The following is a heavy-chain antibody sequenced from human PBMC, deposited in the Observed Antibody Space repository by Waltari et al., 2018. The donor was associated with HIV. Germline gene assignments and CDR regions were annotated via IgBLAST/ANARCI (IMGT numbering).Heavy chain of an antibody. D-gene: IGHD2-8*01. CDR1: GSTFPGYY. J-gene: IGHJ4*02. CDR2: INPISGGT. Sequence: QVQLVQSGAEVKKPGASVKVSCKASGSTFPGYYIHWVRQAPGQGLEWMGRINPISGGTDYAQKFQGRVTMTRDTSISTAYMELRRLRSDDTAVYFCTRIPKVGVYFDYWGQGTLVTVSS. CDR3: TRIPKVGVYFDY. V-gene: IGHV1-2*06.